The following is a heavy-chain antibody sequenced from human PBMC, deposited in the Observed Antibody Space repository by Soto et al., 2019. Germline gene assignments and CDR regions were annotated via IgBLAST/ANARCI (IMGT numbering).Heavy chain of an antibody. V-gene: IGHV1-3*01. CDR3: AKDRRPNYYYGMYV. J-gene: IGHJ6*02. CDR2: INAGNWNT. Sequence: ASVKVSCKASGYTFSNFAMHWVRQAPGQRLEWMGWINAGNWNTKYSQKFQGRVTITRDTSASTAYMELSSLRSEDTAVYYCAKDRRPNYYYGMYVWGQGTTVTVSS. D-gene: IGHD6-25*01. CDR1: GYTFSNFA.